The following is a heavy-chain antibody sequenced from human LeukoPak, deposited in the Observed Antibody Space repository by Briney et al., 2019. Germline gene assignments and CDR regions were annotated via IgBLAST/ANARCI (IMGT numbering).Heavy chain of an antibody. Sequence: GGSLRLSCAASGFTFSSYAMSWVRQAPGKGLEWVSGISGSGGSTYHADSVKGRFTISRDNSKDTLFLQMNSLRAEDTAVYYCAKHEPGGVIVPFDFWGQGTLVTVSS. CDR1: GFTFSSYA. CDR2: ISGSGGST. CDR3: AKHEPGGVIVPFDF. J-gene: IGHJ4*02. D-gene: IGHD3-16*02. V-gene: IGHV3-23*01.